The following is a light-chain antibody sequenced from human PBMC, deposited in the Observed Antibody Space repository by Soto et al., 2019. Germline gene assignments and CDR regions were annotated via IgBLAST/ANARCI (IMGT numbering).Light chain of an antibody. CDR1: QTLRRTY. CDR2: GAS. J-gene: IGKJ2*01. CDR3: HQYDIAPQT. V-gene: IGKV3-20*01. Sequence: EIVMTQSPGTLSESPGERATLSCRASQTLRRTYIAWYQQKLGQAPRVVIYGASNRATGIPDRFSGSGSGTDFSLTISRLEPEDFAVYYCHQYDIAPQTFGRGTKVDIK.